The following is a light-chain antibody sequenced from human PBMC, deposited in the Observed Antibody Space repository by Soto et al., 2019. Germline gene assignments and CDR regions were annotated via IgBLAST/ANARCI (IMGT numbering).Light chain of an antibody. CDR3: QQYHDWPPIT. Sequence: EIVMTQSPATLSVSPGEGVTLSCRASQSVSSDLAWYQQKPGQSPRLLMYGASTRATDIPARFSGGGSGTEFTLTIRSLQSEDVAIYYCQQYHDWPPITFGPGTKVDIK. CDR2: GAS. J-gene: IGKJ3*01. V-gene: IGKV3-15*01. CDR1: QSVSSD.